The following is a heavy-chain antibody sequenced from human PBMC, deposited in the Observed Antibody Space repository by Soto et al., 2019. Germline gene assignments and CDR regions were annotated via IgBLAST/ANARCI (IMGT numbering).Heavy chain of an antibody. D-gene: IGHD6-13*01. CDR1: GGSISSSSYY. Sequence: QLQLQESGPGLVKPSETLSLTCTVSGGSISSSSYYWGWICQPPGKGLEWIGSIYYSGSTYYNPSLKSRVTISVDTSKNQFSLKLSSVTAADTAVYYCARPYSSSWAEGGDAFDIWGQGTMVTVSS. CDR2: IYYSGST. CDR3: ARPYSSSWAEGGDAFDI. J-gene: IGHJ3*02. V-gene: IGHV4-39*01.